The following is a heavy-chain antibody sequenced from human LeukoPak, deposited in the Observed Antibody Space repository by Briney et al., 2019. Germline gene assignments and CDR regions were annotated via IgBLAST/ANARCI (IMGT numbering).Heavy chain of an antibody. CDR1: GFTFNTYA. CDR3: AKDTGVVVALDS. J-gene: IGHJ4*02. Sequence: QLGGSLRLSCAASGFTFNTYAMSWVRQAPGKGLEWVSIVGGGGDNTFYADSVKGRFIISRDNSKNTLYLQMNSLRVEDTAVYYCAKDTGVVVALDSWGQGTQVTVSS. V-gene: IGHV3-23*01. CDR2: VGGGGDNT. D-gene: IGHD2-15*01.